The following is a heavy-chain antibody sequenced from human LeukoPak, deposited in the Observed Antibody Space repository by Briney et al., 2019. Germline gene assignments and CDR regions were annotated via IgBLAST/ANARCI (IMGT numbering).Heavy chain of an antibody. Sequence: PSETLSLTCTVSGGSISSYYWSWIRQHPGKGLEWIGYIYYSGSTYYNPSLKSRITISVDTSKNQFSLKLSSVTAADTAVYYCAREPSRICSSTSCPNWFDPWGQGTLVTVSS. CDR3: AREPSRICSSTSCPNWFDP. V-gene: IGHV4-59*06. CDR2: IYYSGST. CDR1: GGSISSYY. D-gene: IGHD2-2*01. J-gene: IGHJ5*02.